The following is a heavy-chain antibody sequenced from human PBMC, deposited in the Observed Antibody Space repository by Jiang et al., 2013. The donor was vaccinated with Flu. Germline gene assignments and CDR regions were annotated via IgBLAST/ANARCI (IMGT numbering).Heavy chain of an antibody. V-gene: IGHV1-69*01. D-gene: IGHD3-22*01. Sequence: GAEVKKPGSSVKVSCMASGGTFSTYAFSWVRQAPGQGLEWMGGIIPIFGTANYAQKFQGRVTITADESTSTTYMELSSLRSEDTAVYYCARESPLYDTTGYYLFDYWAREPWSPSPQ. CDR2: IIPIFGTA. J-gene: IGHJ4*02. CDR3: ARESPLYDTTGYYLFDY. CDR1: GGTFSTYA.